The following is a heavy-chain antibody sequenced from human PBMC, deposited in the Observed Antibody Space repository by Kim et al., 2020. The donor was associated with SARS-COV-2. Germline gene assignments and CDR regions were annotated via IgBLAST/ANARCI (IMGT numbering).Heavy chain of an antibody. Sequence: SETLSLTCTVSGVSINSDYWSWLRQPPGKGLDWIGNIYYSGNTHSNPSLKSRVTISIDTSKTQFSLKLSSMTAADTAVYYCARLRGDGYNSFDSWGQGVLVTVSS. CDR2: IYYSGNT. CDR1: GVSINSDY. D-gene: IGHD5-12*01. CDR3: ARLRGDGYNSFDS. V-gene: IGHV4-59*08. J-gene: IGHJ4*02.